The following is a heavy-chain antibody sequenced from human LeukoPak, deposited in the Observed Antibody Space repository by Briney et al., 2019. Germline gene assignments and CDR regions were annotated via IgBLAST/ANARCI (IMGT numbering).Heavy chain of an antibody. J-gene: IGHJ4*02. CDR3: ARVVRGVNFDY. Sequence: SETLSLTCTVSGGSISGSSYYWGWIRQPPGKGLEWIGYIYYSGSTYYNPSLKSRVTISVDTSKNHFSLRLSSVTAADTAVYYCARVVRGVNFDYWGQGTLVTVSS. CDR2: IYYSGST. CDR1: GGSISGSSYY. D-gene: IGHD3-10*01. V-gene: IGHV4-31*03.